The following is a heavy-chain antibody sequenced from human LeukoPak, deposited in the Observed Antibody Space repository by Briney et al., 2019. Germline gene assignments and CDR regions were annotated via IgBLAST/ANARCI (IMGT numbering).Heavy chain of an antibody. Sequence: GGSLRLSCAASGFSFSSYEMNWVRQAPGEGLEWVSYMSSSGSTIYYADSVKGRFTISRDNAKNSLYLQMNSLRAEDTAVYYCASSYWYFDLWGRGTLVTVSS. CDR3: ASSYWYFDL. J-gene: IGHJ2*01. CDR1: GFSFSSYE. V-gene: IGHV3-48*03. CDR2: MSSSGSTI.